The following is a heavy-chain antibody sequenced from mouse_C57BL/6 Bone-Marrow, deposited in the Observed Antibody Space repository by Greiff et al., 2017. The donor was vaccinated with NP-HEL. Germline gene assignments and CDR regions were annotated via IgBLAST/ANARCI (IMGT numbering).Heavy chain of an antibody. Sequence: EVMLVESEGGLVQPGSSMKLSCTASGFTFSDYYMAWVRQVPEKGLEWVANINYDGSSTYYLDSLKSRFIISRDNAKNILYLQMSSLKSEDTATYYCARAISYGSSYWYFDVWGTGTTVTVSS. J-gene: IGHJ1*03. D-gene: IGHD1-1*01. CDR3: ARAISYGSSYWYFDV. CDR2: INYDGSST. CDR1: GFTFSDYY. V-gene: IGHV5-16*01.